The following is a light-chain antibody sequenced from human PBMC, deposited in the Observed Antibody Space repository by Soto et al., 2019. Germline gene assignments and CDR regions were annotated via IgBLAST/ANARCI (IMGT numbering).Light chain of an antibody. CDR2: LGS. J-gene: IGKJ4*01. CDR1: QSLLHSDGYSF. CDR3: MQALQTPLT. Sequence: DIVMTQPPLSLPVTPGEPASISCRSSQSLLHSDGYSFLVWYLPKPGQSPQLLIYLGSNRASGVPDRFSGSGSGTDFTLKISRVEAEDVGVYYCMQALQTPLTFGGGTKVEIK. V-gene: IGKV2-28*01.